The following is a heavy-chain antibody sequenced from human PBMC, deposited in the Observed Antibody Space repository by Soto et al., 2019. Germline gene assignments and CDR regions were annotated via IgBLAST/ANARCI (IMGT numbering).Heavy chain of an antibody. V-gene: IGHV1-18*01. CDR2: ISTYNGDT. Sequence: ASVKVSCKASGYTFTRSGISWVRQAPGQGLEWMGWISTYNGDTNYAQTFQGRVAMTTDTSTSTAYMELSSLRSEDTAVYYCARELYSYGPDYWGQGTLVTVSS. CDR1: GYTFTRSG. CDR3: ARELYSYGPDY. J-gene: IGHJ4*02. D-gene: IGHD5-18*01.